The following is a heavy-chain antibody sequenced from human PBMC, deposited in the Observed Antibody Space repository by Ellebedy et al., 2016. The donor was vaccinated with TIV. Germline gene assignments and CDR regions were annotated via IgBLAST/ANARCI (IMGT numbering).Heavy chain of an antibody. Sequence: GESLKISCAASGFTFDDYAMHWVRQAPGKGLEWVSLISGDGGSTYYADSVKGRFTISRDNSKNSLYLQMNSLRTEDTALYYCAKASGYSYGSWVWFDPWGQGTLVTVSS. V-gene: IGHV3-43*02. CDR2: ISGDGGST. CDR1: GFTFDDYA. J-gene: IGHJ5*02. D-gene: IGHD5-18*01. CDR3: AKASGYSYGSWVWFDP.